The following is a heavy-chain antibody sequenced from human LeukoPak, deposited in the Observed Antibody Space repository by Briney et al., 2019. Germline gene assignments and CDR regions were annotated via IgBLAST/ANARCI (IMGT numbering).Heavy chain of an antibody. CDR3: ARDLDYYDSSGYTDDLDY. Sequence: SVKVSCKASGGTFSIYAISWVRQAPGQGLEWMGGIIPIFGTANYAQKFQGRVTITADESTSTAYMELSSLRSEDTAVYYCARDLDYYDSSGYTDDLDYWGQGTLVTVSS. V-gene: IGHV1-69*01. CDR2: IIPIFGTA. J-gene: IGHJ4*02. D-gene: IGHD3-22*01. CDR1: GGTFSIYA.